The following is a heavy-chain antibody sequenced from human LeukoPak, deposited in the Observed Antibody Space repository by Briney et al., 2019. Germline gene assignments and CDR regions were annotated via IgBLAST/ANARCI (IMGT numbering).Heavy chain of an antibody. Sequence: PGGSLRLSCAASGFTFSSYWMHWVRQAPGKGLVWVSRINSDGSSTSYADSVKGRFTISRDNAKNTLYLQMNSLRAEDTAVYYCTRAPNDVVSPHFDLWGRGTLVTVSS. CDR1: GFTFSSYW. V-gene: IGHV3-74*01. J-gene: IGHJ2*01. CDR3: TRAPNDVVSPHFDL. D-gene: IGHD2-21*01. CDR2: INSDGSST.